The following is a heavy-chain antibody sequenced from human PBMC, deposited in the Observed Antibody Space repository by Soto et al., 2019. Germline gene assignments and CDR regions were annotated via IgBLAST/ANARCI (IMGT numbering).Heavy chain of an antibody. Sequence: PWWSLRLGCASSGFSFSSYVMHWVRQAPGQGLEWVAVISYDGSNKYYADSVKGRFTISRDNSKNTLHLQMNSLRAEDTAVYYCAKDRKAYCSGGSCSTGFDYWGQGTLVTVSS. CDR3: AKDRKAYCSGGSCSTGFDY. J-gene: IGHJ4*02. D-gene: IGHD2-15*01. CDR1: GFSFSSYV. V-gene: IGHV3-30*18. CDR2: ISYDGSNK.